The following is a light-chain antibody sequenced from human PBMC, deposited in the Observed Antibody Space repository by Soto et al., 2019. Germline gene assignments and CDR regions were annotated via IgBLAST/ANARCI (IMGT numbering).Light chain of an antibody. Sequence: DIQMTQSPSSLSASVGDRVTITCQASHDISNYLNWYQQKPGKAPKLLIYDASYLETGVPSRFSGGGSATDFTFTISSLQPEDIATYYCQQYDNIPLTLGGGTKVDIK. CDR1: HDISNY. V-gene: IGKV1-33*01. CDR2: DAS. J-gene: IGKJ4*01. CDR3: QQYDNIPLT.